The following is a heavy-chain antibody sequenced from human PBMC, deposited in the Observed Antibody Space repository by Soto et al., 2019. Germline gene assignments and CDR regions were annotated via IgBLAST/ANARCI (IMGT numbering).Heavy chain of an antibody. V-gene: IGHV4-59*01. D-gene: IGHD3-3*01. CDR3: ARGNFTYYDFWSGYDNWFDP. CDR2: IYYSGST. CDR1: GGSISSYY. Sequence: PSETLSLTCTVSGGSISSYYWSWIRQPPGKGLEWIGYIYYSGSTNYNPSLKSRVTISVDTSKNQFSLKLSSVTAADTAVYYCARGNFTYYDFWSGYDNWFDPWGQGTLVTVSS. J-gene: IGHJ5*02.